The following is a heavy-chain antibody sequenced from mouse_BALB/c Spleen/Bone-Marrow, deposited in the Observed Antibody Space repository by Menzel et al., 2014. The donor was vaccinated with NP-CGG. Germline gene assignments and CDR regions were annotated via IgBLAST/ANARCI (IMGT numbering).Heavy chain of an antibody. CDR3: ARSGNFFDY. Sequence: EVQGVESGPGLVKPSQSLSLTCTVTGYSITSGFAWNWIQQFPGNNLEWMGYISSSGRTSYHPSLKGRISITRDTSKNQFFLQLNSVTTEDTATYYCARSGNFFDYWGQGTTLTVSS. J-gene: IGHJ2*01. V-gene: IGHV3-2*02. D-gene: IGHD1-3*01. CDR2: ISSSGRT. CDR1: GYSITSGFA.